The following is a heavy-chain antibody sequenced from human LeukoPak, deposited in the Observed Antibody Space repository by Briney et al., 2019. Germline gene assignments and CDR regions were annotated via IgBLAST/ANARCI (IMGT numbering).Heavy chain of an antibody. V-gene: IGHV3-9*01. D-gene: IGHD3-16*01. CDR3: ARVRYLFGGVIYGMDV. J-gene: IGHJ6*02. Sequence: GRSLRLSCAASGFTFDDYAMHWVRQAPGKGLEWVSGISWNSGSIGYADSVKGRFTISRDNAKNSLYLQMNSLRAEDTAVYYCARVRYLFGGVIYGMDVWGQGTTVTVSS. CDR1: GFTFDDYA. CDR2: ISWNSGSI.